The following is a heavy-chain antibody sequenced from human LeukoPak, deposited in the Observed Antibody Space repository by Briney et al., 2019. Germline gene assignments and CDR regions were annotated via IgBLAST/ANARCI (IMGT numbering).Heavy chain of an antibody. V-gene: IGHV4-61*02. CDR1: GGSISSGSYY. D-gene: IGHD4-17*01. J-gene: IGHJ6*03. CDR3: ARESRGDLYYYYYYMDV. CDR2: VYTSGST. Sequence: SETLSLTCTVSGGSISSGSYYWSWLRQPAGKGLEWIGRVYTSGSTNYNPSLKSRATISVDTTKNQFSLKLSSVTAADTAVYYCARESRGDLYYYYYYMDVWGKGTTVTVSS.